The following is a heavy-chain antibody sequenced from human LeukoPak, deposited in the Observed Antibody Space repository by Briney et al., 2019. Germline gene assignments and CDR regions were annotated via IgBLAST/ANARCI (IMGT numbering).Heavy chain of an antibody. CDR2: ISYDGSYK. CDR1: GFTFSTYA. D-gene: IGHD5-12*01. Sequence: GRSLRLSCAASGFTFSTYAMHWVCQAPGKGLEWVAVISYDGSYKYYADSVKGRFTISRDNSKNTLYLQMNSLRAEDTAVYYCASLIVATGGAAFDIWGQGTMVTVSS. V-gene: IGHV3-30-3*01. J-gene: IGHJ3*02. CDR3: ASLIVATGGAAFDI.